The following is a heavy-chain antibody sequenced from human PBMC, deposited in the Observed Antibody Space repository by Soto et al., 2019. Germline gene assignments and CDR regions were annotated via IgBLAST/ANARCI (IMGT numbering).Heavy chain of an antibody. V-gene: IGHV4-31*03. CDR2: IYYSGST. CDR1: GGSISSGGYY. D-gene: IGHD2-2*01. Sequence: SETLSLTCTVSGGSISSGGYYWSWIRQHPGKGLEWIGYIYYSGSTYYNPSLKSRVTISVDTSKNQFSLKLSSVTAADTAVYYCARDSITRTEWGFDYWGQGTLVTVSS. J-gene: IGHJ4*02. CDR3: ARDSITRTEWGFDY.